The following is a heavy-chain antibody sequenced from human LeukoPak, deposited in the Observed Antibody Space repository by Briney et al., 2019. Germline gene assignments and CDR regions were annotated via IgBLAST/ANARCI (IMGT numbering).Heavy chain of an antibody. D-gene: IGHD4-11*01. CDR3: ATERRPYSEQSDF. CDR2: ITGNGAAT. Sequence: GGSLRLSCAVAGLTFHNYPMTWVRQAPGKDLEWVSSITGNGAATYYGDSVQGRFIISRDNSKSTVSLQLNNLRAEDTAVYFCATERRPYSEQSDFWGQGTLVTVSS. V-gene: IGHV3-23*01. CDR1: GLTFHNYP. J-gene: IGHJ4*02.